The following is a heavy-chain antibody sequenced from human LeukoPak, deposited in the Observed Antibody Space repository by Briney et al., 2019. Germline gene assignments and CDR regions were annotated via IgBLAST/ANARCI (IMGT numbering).Heavy chain of an antibody. D-gene: IGHD5-18*01. CDR1: GFTFSDYY. Sequence: GGSLRLSCATSGFTFSDYYMSWIRQAPGKGLEWVSYISSSGSTIYYADSVKGRFTISRDNAKNSLYLQMNSLRAEDTAVYYCARDKYSYGPCHFDYWGQGTLVTVSS. V-gene: IGHV3-11*01. CDR2: ISSSGSTI. J-gene: IGHJ4*02. CDR3: ARDKYSYGPCHFDY.